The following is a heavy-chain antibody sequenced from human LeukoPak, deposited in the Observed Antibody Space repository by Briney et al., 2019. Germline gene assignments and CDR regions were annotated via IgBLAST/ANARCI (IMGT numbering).Heavy chain of an antibody. CDR1: GFTFSSYA. J-gene: IGHJ3*02. D-gene: IGHD3-10*01. Sequence: GGSLRLSCAASGFTFSSYAMSWVRQAPGKGLEWVSAVSGSGSSTYYADSVKGHFIISRDNSGDTLYLQMNSLRVEDTAIYYCAKDLGGAGSYYWSAFDIWGQGTMVTVSS. V-gene: IGHV3-23*01. CDR2: VSGSGSST. CDR3: AKDLGGAGSYYWSAFDI.